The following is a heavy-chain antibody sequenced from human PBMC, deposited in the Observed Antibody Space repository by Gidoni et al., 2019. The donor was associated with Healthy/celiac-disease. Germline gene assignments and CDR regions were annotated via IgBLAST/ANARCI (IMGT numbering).Heavy chain of an antibody. J-gene: IGHJ5*02. CDR1: GSTFTGYY. V-gene: IGHV1-2*02. Sequence: QVQLVQAGAEVKQPGASVKVSCKASGSTFTGYYMHWVRQAPGQGLEWMGWINPNSGGTTYAQKFQGRVPMTRDTSISTAYMELRRLRSDDTAVYYCARSDIVVVPAAIWFDPWGQGTLVTVSS. CDR2: INPNSGGT. D-gene: IGHD2-2*01. CDR3: ARSDIVVVPAAIWFDP.